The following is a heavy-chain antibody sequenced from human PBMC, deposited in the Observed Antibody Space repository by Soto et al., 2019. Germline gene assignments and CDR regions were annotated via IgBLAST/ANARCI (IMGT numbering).Heavy chain of an antibody. V-gene: IGHV2-5*02. D-gene: IGHD1-7*01. CDR2: IYWDDDK. J-gene: IGHJ4*02. CDR3: AHRLTLNTDWNYGRFDY. CDR1: GFSLTTSGVG. Sequence: QITLKESGPALVKPTQTLTLTCTFSGFSLTTSGVGVGWIRQPPGKALEWLALIYWDDDKRYCPSLRSRLTITKDTSRNQVDLTMTNMDPVDTATYFCAHRLTLNTDWNYGRFDYWGQGALVTVSS.